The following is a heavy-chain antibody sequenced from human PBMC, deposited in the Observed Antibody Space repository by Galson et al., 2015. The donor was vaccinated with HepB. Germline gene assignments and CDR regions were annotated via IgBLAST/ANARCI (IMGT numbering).Heavy chain of an antibody. CDR2: IYYSGST. CDR3: ARGKGGSSSWYGFVDY. V-gene: IGHV4-59*01. J-gene: IGHJ4*02. Sequence: LSLTCAVYGGSFSSYYWSWIRQPPGKGLEWIGYIYYSGSTNYNPSLKSRVTISVDTSKNQFSLKLSSVTAADTAVYYCARGKGGSSSWYGFVDYWGQGTLVTVSS. D-gene: IGHD6-13*01. CDR1: GGSFSSYY.